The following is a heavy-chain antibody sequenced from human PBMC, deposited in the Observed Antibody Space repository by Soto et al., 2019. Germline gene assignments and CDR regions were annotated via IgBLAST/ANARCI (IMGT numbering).Heavy chain of an antibody. Sequence: GGSLRLSCAASGFTFDDYTMHWVRQAPGKGLEWVSLISWDGGSTYYADSVKGRFTISRDNSKNSLYLQMNSLRTEDTALYYCATALGAAAGTRYYYYGMDVWGQGTTVT. CDR1: GFTFDDYT. CDR3: ATALGAAAGTRYYYYGMDV. J-gene: IGHJ6*02. V-gene: IGHV3-43*01. CDR2: ISWDGGST. D-gene: IGHD6-13*01.